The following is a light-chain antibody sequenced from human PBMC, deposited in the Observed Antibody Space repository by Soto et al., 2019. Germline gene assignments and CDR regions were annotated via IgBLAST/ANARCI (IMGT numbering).Light chain of an antibody. CDR2: EVG. J-gene: IGLJ1*01. CDR1: SSDVGSYNR. CDR3: NSYTSSSTYV. V-gene: IGLV2-18*02. Sequence: QSALTQPPSVSGSPGQSVTISCTGTSSDVGSYNRVSWYQQPPGTAPKLMIYEVGNRPSGVLDRFSGSRSGNTASLTISGLQPEDEADYYCNSYTSSSTYVFGTGTKVTVL.